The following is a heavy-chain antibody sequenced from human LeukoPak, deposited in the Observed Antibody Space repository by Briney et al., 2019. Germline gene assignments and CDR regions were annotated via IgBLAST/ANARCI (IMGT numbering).Heavy chain of an antibody. D-gene: IGHD2-2*01. CDR1: GDSFSNYY. V-gene: IGHV4-59*08. J-gene: IGHJ5*01. CDR3: ASSPRLTTSWFLFAS. Sequence: SETLPLTCSVSGDSFSNYYWIWIRQPPGKGLEWIGYVYYSGSTNYNPSLKTRLHLSVDTSKNRFSLKLSSVTAADTAVYYCASSPRLTTSWFLFASWGHGTPVTVSS. CDR2: VYYSGST.